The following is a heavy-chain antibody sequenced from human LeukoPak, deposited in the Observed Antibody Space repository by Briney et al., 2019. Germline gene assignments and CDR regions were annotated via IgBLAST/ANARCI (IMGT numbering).Heavy chain of an antibody. CDR1: GVSLTTSGVG. D-gene: IGHD1-26*01. CDR2: IYWDDDK. V-gene: IGHV2-5*02. CDR3: AHRRGGSFNFDY. Sequence: SGPTPVNPTQTLTLTCTFSGVSLTTSGVGGGWIRQPPGKALEWLALIYWDDDKRYSPSLKSRLTITKDTSKNQVVLTMTNMDPVDTATYYCAHRRGGSFNFDYWGQGTLVTVSS. J-gene: IGHJ4*02.